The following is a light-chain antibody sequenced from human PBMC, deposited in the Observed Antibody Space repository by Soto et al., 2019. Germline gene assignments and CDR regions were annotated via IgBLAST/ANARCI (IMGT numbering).Light chain of an antibody. Sequence: QSVLTQPPSVSAAPGQKVTISCSGSSSNIGDNHVSWYQQFPGTAPKLLIYDNDNRPSGIPDRVSASKSGTSASLAITGLQPVDEADYYCGAWDSSLSAWLFGGGTKLTVL. CDR3: GAWDSSLSAWL. CDR1: SSNIGDNH. CDR2: DND. V-gene: IGLV1-51*01. J-gene: IGLJ3*02.